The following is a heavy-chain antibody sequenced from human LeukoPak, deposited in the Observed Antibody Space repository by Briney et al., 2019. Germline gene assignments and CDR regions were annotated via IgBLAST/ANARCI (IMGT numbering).Heavy chain of an antibody. D-gene: IGHD6-13*01. CDR3: AREVAKKYSSTRGGFDP. CDR1: GYTFTGYY. J-gene: IGHJ5*02. V-gene: IGHV1-2*02. Sequence: ASVKVSCKASGYTFTGYYMHWVRQAPGQGLEWMGWTNPNSGGTNYAQKFQGRVTMTRDTSISTTYMELSRLRYDDTAVYYCAREVAKKYSSTRGGFDPWGQGTLVTVSS. CDR2: TNPNSGGT.